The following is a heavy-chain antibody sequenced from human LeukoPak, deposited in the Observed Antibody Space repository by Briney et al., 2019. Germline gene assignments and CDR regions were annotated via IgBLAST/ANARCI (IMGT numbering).Heavy chain of an antibody. Sequence: GESLKISCKGSGYSFPIYWIGWVRQMPGKGLEWMGIIYPGDSRTTYSPSFQGQVTISVDKSINTAYLQWSSLKASDTAVYYCPRAGIYYYYMDVWGRGTTVTVSS. CDR1: GYSFPIYW. J-gene: IGHJ6*03. V-gene: IGHV5-51*01. CDR2: IYPGDSRT. CDR3: PRAGIYYYYMDV. D-gene: IGHD3-10*01.